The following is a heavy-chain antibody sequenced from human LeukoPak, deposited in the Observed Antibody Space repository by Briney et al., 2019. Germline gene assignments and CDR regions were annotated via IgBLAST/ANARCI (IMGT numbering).Heavy chain of an antibody. CDR3: VKDIGIEAADRIDY. D-gene: IGHD6-13*01. J-gene: IGHJ4*02. V-gene: IGHV3-9*01. Sequence: GRSLRLSCAASGFTFDDHVMHWVRQAPGKGLEWASGISRNSGRIGHADSVKGRFTISRDNAKNSLYLQMNSLRPEDTALYYCVKDIGIEAADRIDYWGQGTLVTVSS. CDR1: GFTFDDHV. CDR2: ISRNSGRI.